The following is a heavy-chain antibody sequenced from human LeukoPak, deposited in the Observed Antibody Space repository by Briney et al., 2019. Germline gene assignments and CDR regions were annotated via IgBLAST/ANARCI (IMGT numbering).Heavy chain of an antibody. J-gene: IGHJ4*02. Sequence: GGSLRLSCAASGFTFSSYGMHWVRQAPGKGLEWVAVIWYDGSNKYYADSVKGRFTISRDNSKNTLYLQMNSLRAEDTAVYYCARGLLWFGELPTLDYWGQGTLVTVSS. V-gene: IGHV3-33*01. CDR1: GFTFSSYG. CDR2: IWYDGSNK. CDR3: ARGLLWFGELPTLDY. D-gene: IGHD3-10*01.